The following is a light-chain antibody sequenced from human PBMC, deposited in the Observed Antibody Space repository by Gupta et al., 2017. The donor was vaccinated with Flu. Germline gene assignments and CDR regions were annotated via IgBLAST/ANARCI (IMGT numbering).Light chain of an antibody. Sequence: SIAISCTGTSSDVGGYQYVAWYQHHPGKVPKLMIYEVSNRPSGVSYRFSGSKSGNTASLTISGLQAEDEADYYCLSYTDSRTYVFGTGTKVTVL. CDR3: LSYTDSRTYV. CDR1: SSDVGGYQY. V-gene: IGLV2-14*01. J-gene: IGLJ1*01. CDR2: EVS.